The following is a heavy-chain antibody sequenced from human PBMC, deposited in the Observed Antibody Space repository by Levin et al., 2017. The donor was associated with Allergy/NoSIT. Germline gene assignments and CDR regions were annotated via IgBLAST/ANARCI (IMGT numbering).Heavy chain of an antibody. D-gene: IGHD1-26*01. Sequence: LSLTCAASGFTFSSYEMNWVRQAPGKGLEWVSYISSPGSTKYYADSVKGRFTISRDNAKNSLYLQMNSLRAEDTAVYYCAGDAAYAEVGYWGQGTLVTVSS. J-gene: IGHJ4*02. CDR3: AGDAAYAEVGY. V-gene: IGHV3-48*03. CDR1: GFTFSSYE. CDR2: ISSPGSTK.